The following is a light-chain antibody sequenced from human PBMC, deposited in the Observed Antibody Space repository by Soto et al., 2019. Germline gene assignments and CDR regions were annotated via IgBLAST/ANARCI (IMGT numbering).Light chain of an antibody. V-gene: IGKV3-11*01. CDR2: GAS. J-gene: IGKJ5*01. CDR1: HVINSY. Sequence: SQQPPAIPPLSAEGAAISSCTSQHVINSYLAWYQQKPGQAPRLLIYGASNRATGIPARFSGSGSGTDFTLTISSLEPEDFAVYYCQQRGEWPPGATFGQGTRLEIK. CDR3: QQRGEWPPGAT.